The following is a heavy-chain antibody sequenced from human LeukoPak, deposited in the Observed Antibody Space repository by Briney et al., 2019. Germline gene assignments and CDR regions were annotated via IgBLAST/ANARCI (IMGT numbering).Heavy chain of an antibody. CDR3: ARVLVAAAGGYYYYMDV. D-gene: IGHD6-13*01. CDR1: GGSFSGYY. CDR2: INHSGST. V-gene: IGHV4-34*01. Sequence: SETLSLTCAVYGGSFSGYYWSWICQPPGKGLEWIGEINHSGSTNYNPSLKSRVTISVDTSKNQFSLKLSSVTAADTAVYYCARVLVAAAGGYYYYMDVWGKGTTVTISS. J-gene: IGHJ6*03.